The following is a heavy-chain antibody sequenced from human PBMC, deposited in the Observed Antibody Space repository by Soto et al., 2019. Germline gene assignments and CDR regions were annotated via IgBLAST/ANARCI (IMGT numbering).Heavy chain of an antibody. V-gene: IGHV1-3*01. CDR1: GYTFTAYA. J-gene: IGHJ5*02. CDR2: INAGNGNT. D-gene: IGHD3-10*01. Sequence: ASVKVSCKASGYTFTAYAMHWVRQAPGQRLEWMGWINAGNGNTKYSQKFQGRVTITRDTSASTAYMELSSLRSEDTATYYCVSGSFPNWFDPWGQGTQVTVSS. CDR3: VSGSFPNWFDP.